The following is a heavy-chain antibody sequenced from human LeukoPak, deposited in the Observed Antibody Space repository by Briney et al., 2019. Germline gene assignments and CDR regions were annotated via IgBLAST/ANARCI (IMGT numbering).Heavy chain of an antibody. V-gene: IGHV4-59*01. CDR3: AREYFSANYFFYYMDV. D-gene: IGHD3-3*01. CDR1: GGSFSRYF. J-gene: IGHJ6*03. Sequence: SETLSLTCTVSGGSFSRYFWTWIRQTPGKGLEWIGYIDHSGSTNYSPSLQSRVTISIDTSKNQFSLKLNSVTAADTAVYYCAREYFSANYFFYYMDVWGTGTTVTVSS. CDR2: IDHSGST.